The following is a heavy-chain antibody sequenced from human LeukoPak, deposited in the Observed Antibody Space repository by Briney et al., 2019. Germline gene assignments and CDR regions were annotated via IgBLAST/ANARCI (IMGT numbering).Heavy chain of an antibody. J-gene: IGHJ4*02. CDR1: GYTFTNYA. D-gene: IGHD5-18*01. V-gene: IGHV1-2*02. Sequence: ASVKVSCKASGYTFTNYAMNWVRQAPGQGLEWMGWINPNSGGTNYAQKFQGRVTMTRDTSISTAYMELSRLRSDDTAVYYCARANTAMAFDYWGQGTLVTVSS. CDR2: INPNSGGT. CDR3: ARANTAMAFDY.